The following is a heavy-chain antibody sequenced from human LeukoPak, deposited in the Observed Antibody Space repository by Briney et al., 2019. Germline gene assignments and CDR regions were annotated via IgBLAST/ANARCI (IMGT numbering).Heavy chain of an antibody. D-gene: IGHD6-19*01. V-gene: IGHV3-7*04. Sequence: PGGSQRLPCVASGFTFSTYWVSWVRQAPGKGLEWVAHIKDDEIQKHYVDSVKGRFTISRDNAKNSMYLQINSLRAEDTAVYYCARAETQRFGSGCSQHFPHSGQGSLVTVSS. CDR3: ARAETQRFGSGCSQHFPH. CDR1: GFTFSTYW. J-gene: IGHJ1*01. CDR2: IKDDEIQK.